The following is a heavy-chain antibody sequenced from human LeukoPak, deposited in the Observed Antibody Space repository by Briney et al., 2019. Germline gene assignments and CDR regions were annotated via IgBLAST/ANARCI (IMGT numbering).Heavy chain of an antibody. CDR3: ARERDAYYFDY. J-gene: IGHJ4*02. CDR1: GFTFSGYE. CDR2: ISRSGTII. V-gene: IGHV3-48*03. Sequence: PGGSLRLSCAASGFTFSGYEMNWVRQAPGKGLEWVSYISRSGTIISYADSVRGRLTISRDNAKNSLYLQMNSLRAEDTAVYYCARERDAYYFDYWGQGTLVTVSS.